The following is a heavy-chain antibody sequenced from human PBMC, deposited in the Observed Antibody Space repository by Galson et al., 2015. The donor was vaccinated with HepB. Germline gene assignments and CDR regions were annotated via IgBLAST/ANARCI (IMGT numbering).Heavy chain of an antibody. D-gene: IGHD4-17*01. V-gene: IGHV3-23*01. CDR1: GFTFSSYA. Sequence: SLRLSCAASGFTFSSYAMSWVRQAPGKGLEWVSAISGSGGSTYYADSVKGRFTISRDDSKNTLYLQMNSLRAEDTAVYYCAKNVGEVTTAYYYYYYMDVRGKGTTVTVSS. J-gene: IGHJ6*03. CDR2: ISGSGGST. CDR3: AKNVGEVTTAYYYYYYMDV.